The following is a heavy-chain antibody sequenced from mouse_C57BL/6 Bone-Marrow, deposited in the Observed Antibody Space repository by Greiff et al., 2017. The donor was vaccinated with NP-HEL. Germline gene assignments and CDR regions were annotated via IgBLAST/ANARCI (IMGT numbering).Heavy chain of an antibody. D-gene: IGHD2-2*01. CDR2: IDPSDSYT. CDR1: GYTFTSYW. CDR3: ASMVPYCDY. Sequence: QVQLQQPGAELVRPGTSVKLSCKASGYTFTSYWMHWVKQRPGQGLEWIGVIDPSDSYTNYNQKFKGKATLTVDTSSSTAYMQLSSLTSEDSAVYYCASMVPYCDYWGQGTTLTVSS. J-gene: IGHJ2*01. V-gene: IGHV1-59*01.